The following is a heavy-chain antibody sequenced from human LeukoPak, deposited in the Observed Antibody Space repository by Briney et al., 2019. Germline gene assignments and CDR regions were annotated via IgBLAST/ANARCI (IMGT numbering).Heavy chain of an antibody. CDR1: GYSISNGYY. CDR3: ARRWLSRYDY. V-gene: IGHV4-38-2*02. D-gene: IGHD3-22*01. Sequence: PSETLSLTCTVSGYSISNGYYWGWIRQPPGKGLEWIGSIFYTGSTYYNPSLKSRVTISVDTSKNQFSLKLTSVTAADTAVYYCARRWLSRYDYWGQGTLVTVSS. J-gene: IGHJ4*02. CDR2: IFYTGST.